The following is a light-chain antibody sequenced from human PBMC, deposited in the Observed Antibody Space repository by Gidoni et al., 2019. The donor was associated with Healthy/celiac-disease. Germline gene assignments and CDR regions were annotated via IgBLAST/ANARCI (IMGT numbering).Light chain of an antibody. J-gene: IGLJ1*01. CDR1: ISDVGSYNL. Sequence: QSALTPTAPVSGSPGQSITISCTGPISDVGSYNLVSWYQQHPGTAPKLMIYEGSKRPSGVSNRFSGSKSGNTASLTISGLQAEDEADYYCCAYAGSSTDVFGTGTKVTVL. V-gene: IGLV2-23*01. CDR3: CAYAGSSTDV. CDR2: EGS.